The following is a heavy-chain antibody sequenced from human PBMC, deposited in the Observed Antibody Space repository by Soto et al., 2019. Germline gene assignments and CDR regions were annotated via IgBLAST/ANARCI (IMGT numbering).Heavy chain of an antibody. CDR3: ATDNQWLGDYYYGMDV. J-gene: IGHJ6*02. CDR2: FDPENGER. Sequence: RASVKVSCKVSGYTLIELSMHWVRQAPGKGLEWMGRFDPENGERIYAQKFQGRVTMTEDTSTDTAYMELSSLRSEDTAVYYCATDNQWLGDYYYGMDVWGQGTTVTVSS. CDR1: GYTLIELS. D-gene: IGHD6-19*01. V-gene: IGHV1-24*01.